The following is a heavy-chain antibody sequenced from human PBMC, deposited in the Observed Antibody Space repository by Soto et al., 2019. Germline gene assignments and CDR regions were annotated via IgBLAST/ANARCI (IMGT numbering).Heavy chain of an antibody. CDR3: TGYCSGGSCYGKDPGYFDL. Sequence: EVQLVESGGGLVKPGGSLRLSCAASGFTFSNAWMSWVRQAPGKGLEWVGRIKSKTDGGTTDYAAPVKGRFTISRDDSKNTLYLQLNSLNSEDTAVYYCTGYCSGGSCYGKDPGYFDLWGRGTLVTVSS. V-gene: IGHV3-15*01. J-gene: IGHJ2*01. D-gene: IGHD2-15*01. CDR1: GFTFSNAW. CDR2: IKSKTDGGTT.